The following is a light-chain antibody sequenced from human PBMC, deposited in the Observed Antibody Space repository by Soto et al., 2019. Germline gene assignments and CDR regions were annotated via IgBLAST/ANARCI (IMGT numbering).Light chain of an antibody. CDR2: ATS. CDR3: QQSYSTPPYT. CDR1: QNISNY. J-gene: IGKJ2*01. V-gene: IGKV1-39*01. Sequence: DIPMTQSPSSLSASVGDRVTITCRASQNISNYLNWYQQKPGQAPKLLIYATSNLQRGVPSRFSGSGSGTDFTLTISSLQPEDFATYYCQQSYSTPPYTFGQGTNLEIK.